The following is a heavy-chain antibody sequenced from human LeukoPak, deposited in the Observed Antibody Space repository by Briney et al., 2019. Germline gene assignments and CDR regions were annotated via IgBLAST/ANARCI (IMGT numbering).Heavy chain of an antibody. CDR1: GGSISSYY. CDR2: IYYSGIT. CDR3: ARIPNYYGSRSYVDY. D-gene: IGHD3-10*01. J-gene: IGHJ4*02. Sequence: SETVSFTCTVSGGSISSYYWSWIRQPPGKGLEWIGYIYYSGITNYNPSLKSRVTISVDTSKNQLSLKLSSVTAADTAVYFCARIPNYYGSRSYVDYWGQGTLVTVSS. V-gene: IGHV4-59*01.